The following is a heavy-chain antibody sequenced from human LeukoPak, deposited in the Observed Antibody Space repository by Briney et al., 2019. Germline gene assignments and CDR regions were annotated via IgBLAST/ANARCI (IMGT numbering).Heavy chain of an antibody. J-gene: IGHJ5*02. V-gene: IGHV4-61*02. CDR3: ARSRNRGFGEPFIP. CDR1: GGSISSSSYY. CDR2: IYTSGST. Sequence: PSETLSLTCTVSGGSISSSSYYWSWIRQPAGKGLEWIGRIYTSGSTNYNPSLKSRVTISVDTSKNQFSLKLSSVTAADTAVYYCARSRNRGFGEPFIPWGQGTLVTVSS. D-gene: IGHD3-10*01.